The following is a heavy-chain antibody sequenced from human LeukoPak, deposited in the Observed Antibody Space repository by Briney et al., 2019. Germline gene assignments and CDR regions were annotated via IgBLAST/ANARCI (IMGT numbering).Heavy chain of an antibody. CDR3: AGAPRSGSSWSHYSHYMDV. CDR1: GGSFSDYH. Sequence: PSETLSLTCAVYGGSFSDYHWSWIRQPPGKGLEWIGEINHSGSTKYNPSPKSRVTISVDTSKHQFSLKLSSVTAADTAVYYCAGAPRSGSSWSHYSHYMDVWGKGTTVTVSS. J-gene: IGHJ6*03. CDR2: INHSGST. D-gene: IGHD6-13*01. V-gene: IGHV4-34*01.